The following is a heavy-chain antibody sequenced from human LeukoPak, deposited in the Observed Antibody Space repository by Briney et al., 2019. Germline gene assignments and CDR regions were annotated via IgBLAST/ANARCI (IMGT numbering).Heavy chain of an antibody. CDR1: GGSISSYY. D-gene: IGHD3-9*01. CDR3: AGADYDILTGYYQYYFDY. CDR2: IYYSGST. V-gene: IGHV4-59*01. Sequence: PSETLSLTCTVSGGSISSYYWSWIRQPPGKGLEWIGYIYYSGSTNYNPSLKSRVTISVDTSKNQFSLKLSSVTAAGTAVYYCAGADYDILTGYYQYYFDYWGQGTLVTVSS. J-gene: IGHJ4*02.